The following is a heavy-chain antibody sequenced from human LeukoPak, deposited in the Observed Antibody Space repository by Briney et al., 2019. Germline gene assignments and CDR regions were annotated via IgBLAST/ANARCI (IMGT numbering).Heavy chain of an antibody. D-gene: IGHD3-3*01. J-gene: IGHJ1*01. CDR1: EFSVGSNY. V-gene: IGHV3-66*01. CDR2: IYSGGST. CDR3: VRDVAYDFRNPYRYFQH. Sequence: PGGSLRLSCAASEFSVGSNYMTWVRQAPGKGLEWVSLIYSGGSTYYADSVEGRFTISRDNSKNTLYLQMNSLRAEDTAVYYCVRDVAYDFRNPYRYFQHWGQGTLVTVSS.